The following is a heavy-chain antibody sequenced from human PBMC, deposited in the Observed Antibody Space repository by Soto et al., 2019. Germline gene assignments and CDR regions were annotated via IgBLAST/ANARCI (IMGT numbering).Heavy chain of an antibody. D-gene: IGHD1-26*01. Sequence: EVQLLESGGGLVQPGGSLRLSCAASGFTFSSYAMRWVRQAPGKGLEWVSAISGSGDSTYYADSVKGRFTTSRDNSKNTLYLQMNTLRAEEPAVYYCARRGSGSYYDYWCQGTLVTVSS. CDR3: ARRGSGSYYDY. CDR1: GFTFSSYA. J-gene: IGHJ4*02. CDR2: ISGSGDST. V-gene: IGHV3-23*01.